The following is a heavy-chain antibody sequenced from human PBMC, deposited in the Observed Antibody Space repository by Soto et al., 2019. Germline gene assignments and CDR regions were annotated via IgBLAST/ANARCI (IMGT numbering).Heavy chain of an antibody. V-gene: IGHV3-48*02. Sequence: GGSLRLSCAASGFTFSSYSMNWVRQAPGKGLEWVSYISSSSSTIYYADSVKGRFTISRDNAKNSLYLQMNSLRDEDTAVYYCARDHYQQLVFGFDYWGQGTLVTVSS. J-gene: IGHJ4*02. D-gene: IGHD6-13*01. CDR1: GFTFSSYS. CDR3: ARDHYQQLVFGFDY. CDR2: ISSSSSTI.